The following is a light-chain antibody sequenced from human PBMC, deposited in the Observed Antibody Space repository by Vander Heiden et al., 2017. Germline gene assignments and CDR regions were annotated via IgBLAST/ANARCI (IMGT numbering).Light chain of an antibody. V-gene: IGKV1-5*03. J-gene: IGKJ1*01. Sequence: DIQMTQSTSTLSASVGDTVTITCRASLSITRYLAWFQQKPGKAPKLLMFKASDLENGVPSRVRGSGFGTEFALTITSLQPDDFATYYCQQYKSYPWTFGQGTKVEVK. CDR1: LSITRY. CDR3: QQYKSYPWT. CDR2: KAS.